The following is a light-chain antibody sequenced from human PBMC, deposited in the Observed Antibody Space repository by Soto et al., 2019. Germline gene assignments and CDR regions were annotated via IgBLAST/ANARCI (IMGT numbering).Light chain of an antibody. CDR1: SSNIGANYD. J-gene: IGLJ3*02. CDR2: KNN. Sequence: QSVLTQPTSVSGAPGQTVTISCTGSSSNIGANYDVHWYQVLPGAGPRLLIYKNNNRPSGVPDRFSGSKSGTSASLAITGLRAEDEADYYCQSYDNILSGPLFGGGTKLTVL. CDR3: QSYDNILSGPL. V-gene: IGLV1-40*01.